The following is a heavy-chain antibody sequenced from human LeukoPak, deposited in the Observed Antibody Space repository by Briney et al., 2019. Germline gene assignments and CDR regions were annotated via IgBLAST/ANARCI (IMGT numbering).Heavy chain of an antibody. CDR3: AITTYYYDSSGYHPNYFDY. Sequence: GASVKVSCKASGYTFTSYGISWVRQAPGQGLEWMGWISAYNGNTNYAQKLQGRVTMTTDTSTSTAYMELRSLRSDDTAVYYCAITTYYYDSSGYHPNYFDYWGQGTLVTVSS. J-gene: IGHJ4*02. D-gene: IGHD3-22*01. V-gene: IGHV1-18*01. CDR2: ISAYNGNT. CDR1: GYTFTSYG.